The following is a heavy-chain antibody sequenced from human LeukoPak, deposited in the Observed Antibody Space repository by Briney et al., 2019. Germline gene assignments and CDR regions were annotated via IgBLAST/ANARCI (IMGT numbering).Heavy chain of an antibody. Sequence: SETLSLTCTVSGGSISSSSYYWGWIRQPPGKGLEWIRSIYYSGSTYYNPSLKSRVTISVDTSKNQFSLKLSSVTAADTAVYYCARHDERIQLWFGIFDYWGQGTLVTVSS. D-gene: IGHD5-18*01. V-gene: IGHV4-39*01. J-gene: IGHJ4*02. CDR2: IYYSGST. CDR3: ARHDERIQLWFGIFDY. CDR1: GGSISSSSYY.